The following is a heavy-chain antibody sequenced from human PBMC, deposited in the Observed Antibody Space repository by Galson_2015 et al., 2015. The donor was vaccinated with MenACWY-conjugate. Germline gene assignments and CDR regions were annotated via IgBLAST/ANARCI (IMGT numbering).Heavy chain of an antibody. CDR2: THHTGST. D-gene: IGHD3-10*01. Sequence: SETLSLTCTVSGYSISSGSFWAWIRQTPGKGLEWLGTTHHTGSTYYNPSLENRVTISLDTSKNQVSLRLNSVTAADSAVCYCVRRVRRLTKPFDSWGQGLLVTVSS. CDR3: VRRVRRLTKPFDS. J-gene: IGHJ4*02. V-gene: IGHV4-38-2*02. CDR1: GYSISSGSF.